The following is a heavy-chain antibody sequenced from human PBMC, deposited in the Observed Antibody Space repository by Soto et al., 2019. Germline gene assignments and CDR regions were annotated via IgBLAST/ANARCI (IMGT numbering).Heavy chain of an antibody. Sequence: SETLSLTCTVSGGSISSYYWSWIRQPPGKGLEWIGYIYYSGSTNYNPSLKSRVTISVDTSKNQFSLKLSSVTAADTAVYYCARNFYDSSGYYILDYWGQGTLVTVSS. CDR3: ARNFYDSSGYYILDY. D-gene: IGHD3-22*01. CDR2: IYYSGST. V-gene: IGHV4-59*01. CDR1: GGSISSYY. J-gene: IGHJ4*02.